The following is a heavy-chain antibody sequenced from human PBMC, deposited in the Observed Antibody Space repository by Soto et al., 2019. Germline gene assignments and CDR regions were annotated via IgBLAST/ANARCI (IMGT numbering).Heavy chain of an antibody. D-gene: IGHD5-18*01. Sequence: PGESLRISCKGSGYSFTSYWIGWVRQMPGKGLEWMGIIYPGDSDTRYSPSFQGQVTISADKSISTAYLQWSSLKASDTAMYYCARGISYGELEYYGMDVWGQGTTVTVSS. CDR3: ARGISYGELEYYGMDV. V-gene: IGHV5-51*01. J-gene: IGHJ6*02. CDR2: IYPGDSDT. CDR1: GYSFTSYW.